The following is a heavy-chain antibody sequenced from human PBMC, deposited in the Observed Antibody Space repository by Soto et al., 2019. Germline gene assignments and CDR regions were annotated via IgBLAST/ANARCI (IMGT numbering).Heavy chain of an antibody. CDR1: GFTFSSYT. CDR3: ARVYQLPVYYYYYYMDV. J-gene: IGHJ6*03. Sequence: GGSLRLSCAASGFTFSSYTMNWVRQAPGKGLEWVSSISSSSSYIYYADSVKGRFTISRDNAKNSLYLQMNSLRAEDTAVYYGARVYQLPVYYYYYYMDVWGKGTTVTVSS. CDR2: ISSSSSYI. D-gene: IGHD2-2*01. V-gene: IGHV3-21*01.